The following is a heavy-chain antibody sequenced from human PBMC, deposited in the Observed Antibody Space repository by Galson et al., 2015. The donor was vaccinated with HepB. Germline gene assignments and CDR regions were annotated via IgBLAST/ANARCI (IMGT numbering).Heavy chain of an antibody. V-gene: IGHV3-48*03. CDR3: ARDTDSSGYNGMDV. D-gene: IGHD3-22*01. J-gene: IGHJ6*02. Sequence: SLRLSCAASGFTFSSYEMNWVRQAPGKGLEWVSYISSSGSTIYYADSVKGRFTISRDNAKNSLYLQMNSLRAEDTAVYYCARDTDSSGYNGMDVWGQGTTVTVSS. CDR2: ISSSGSTI. CDR1: GFTFSSYE.